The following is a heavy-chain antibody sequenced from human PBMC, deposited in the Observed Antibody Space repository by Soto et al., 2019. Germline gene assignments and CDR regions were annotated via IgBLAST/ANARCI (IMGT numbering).Heavy chain of an antibody. CDR2: VYSSGAT. J-gene: IGHJ6*02. CDR1: GDSVSNYY. D-gene: IGHD1-20*01. V-gene: IGHV4-4*07. CDR3: TKGPNWNYYYYGVDV. Sequence: QVQLQESGPGLVKPSETLSLTCTVSGDSVSNYYWSWIRQPAGRGLEWIGRVYSSGATNYNPSLIGRVAMSVDTCWNQFALRLSSVTAAYTAIYYCTKGPNWNYYYYGVDVWGQGTAVTVSS.